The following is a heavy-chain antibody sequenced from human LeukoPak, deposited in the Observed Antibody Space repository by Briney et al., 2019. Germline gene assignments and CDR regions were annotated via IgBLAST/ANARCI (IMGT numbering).Heavy chain of an antibody. CDR3: ARGVIPSHPLWLLGPFDY. J-gene: IGHJ4*02. CDR2: IKQDGIEN. V-gene: IGHV3-7*03. D-gene: IGHD3-22*01. CDR1: GFTFSSYW. Sequence: GGSLRLSCAASGFTFSSYWMTWVRQAPGKGPEWVANIKQDGIENYYVDFVKGRFTISRDNAKNSLYLQMNSLRADDTAVYYCARGVIPSHPLWLLGPFDYWGQGILVTVSS.